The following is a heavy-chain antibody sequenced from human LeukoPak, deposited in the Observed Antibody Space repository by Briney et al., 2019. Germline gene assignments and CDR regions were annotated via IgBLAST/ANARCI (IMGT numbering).Heavy chain of an antibody. CDR2: IYYSGST. J-gene: IGHJ5*02. Sequence: PSETLSLTCSVSGYSITSGYYWGWIRQPPGKGLEWIGRIYYSGSTYYNPSLKSRVTISVDTSKNQFSLKLSSVTAADTAVYYCARELRSFHDSSGYLFSWGQGTLVTVSS. V-gene: IGHV4-38-2*02. CDR1: GYSITSGYY. D-gene: IGHD3-22*01. CDR3: ARELRSFHDSSGYLFS.